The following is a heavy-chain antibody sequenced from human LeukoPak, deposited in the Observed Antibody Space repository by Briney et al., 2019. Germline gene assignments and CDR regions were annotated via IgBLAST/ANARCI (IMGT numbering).Heavy chain of an antibody. D-gene: IGHD1-26*01. CDR2: ISATNGNT. J-gene: IGHJ4*02. CDR3: ARASGSYYEDHDH. V-gene: IGHV1-18*01. CDR1: GYSFTSYG. Sequence: ASVKVSCKATGYSFTSYGISWVRQAPGQGPEWMGWISATNGNTNYAQKFQGRVTMATDTSTSTAYMELRSLGSDDTAVYYCARASGSYYEDHDHWGQGTLVTVSS.